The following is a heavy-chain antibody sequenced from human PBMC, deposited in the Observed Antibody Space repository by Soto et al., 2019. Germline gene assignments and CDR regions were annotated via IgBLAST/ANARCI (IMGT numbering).Heavy chain of an antibody. V-gene: IGHV3-23*01. CDR3: AKELDDPRDYFHY. CDR2: ISANGQGI. Sequence: GGSLRLSCAASGFTFTKYALSWVRQAPGKGLEWVSAISANGQGIYYADSVQGRFIISRDTSKNPVFLHMDRLTAEDTAVYYCAKELDDPRDYFHYWGQGTLVTVSS. J-gene: IGHJ4*02. CDR1: GFTFTKYA. D-gene: IGHD3-3*01.